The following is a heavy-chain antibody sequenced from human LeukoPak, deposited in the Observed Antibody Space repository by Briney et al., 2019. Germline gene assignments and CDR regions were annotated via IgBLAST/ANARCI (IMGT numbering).Heavy chain of an antibody. Sequence: GGSLRLSCAASGVTFSNYGMHWVRQAPGKGLEWVSCISSSGSYISYADSMKGRFTISRDNAKNSLSLQINSLRADDTAEYYCAREKIDDGDYVLDYWGQGTVVTVSS. D-gene: IGHD4-17*01. J-gene: IGHJ4*02. CDR3: AREKIDDGDYVLDY. V-gene: IGHV3-21*01. CDR1: GVTFSNYG. CDR2: ISSSGSYI.